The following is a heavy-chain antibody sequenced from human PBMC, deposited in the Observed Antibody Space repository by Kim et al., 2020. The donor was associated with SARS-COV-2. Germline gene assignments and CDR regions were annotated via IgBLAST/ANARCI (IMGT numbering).Heavy chain of an antibody. D-gene: IGHD6-13*01. CDR1: GYTFTSYG. CDR2: ISAYNGNT. J-gene: IGHJ6*02. Sequence: ASVKVSCKASGYTFTSYGISWVRQAPGQGLEWMGWISAYNGNTNYAQKLQGRVTMTTDTSTSTAYMELRSLRSDDTAVYYCASTYLSGYSSSWYYYYYGMDVWGQGTTVTVSS. CDR3: ASTYLSGYSSSWYYYYYGMDV. V-gene: IGHV1-18*01.